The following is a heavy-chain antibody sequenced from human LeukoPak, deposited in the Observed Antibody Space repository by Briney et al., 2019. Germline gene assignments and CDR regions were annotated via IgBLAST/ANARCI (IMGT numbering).Heavy chain of an antibody. J-gene: IGHJ4*02. CDR1: GFTFSSYA. CDR2: ISGSGGST. CDR3: AKLRTGGYDFWSGYYGSNADY. Sequence: PGGSLRLSCAASGFTFSSYAMSWVRQAPGKGLEWVSAISGSGGSTYYADSVKGRFTISRDNSKNTLYLQMNSLRAEDTAVYYCAKLRTGGYDFWSGYYGSNADYWGQGTLVTVSS. V-gene: IGHV3-23*01. D-gene: IGHD3-3*01.